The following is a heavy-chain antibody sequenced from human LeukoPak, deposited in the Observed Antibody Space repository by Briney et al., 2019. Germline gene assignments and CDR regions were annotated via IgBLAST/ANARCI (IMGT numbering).Heavy chain of an antibody. CDR1: GFTFSSYA. D-gene: IGHD2-2*01. CDR3: ARGGGVPAAIQGLFDY. J-gene: IGHJ4*02. V-gene: IGHV3-30*04. CDR2: ISYDGSNK. Sequence: GGSLRLSCAASGFTFSSYAMHWVRQAPGKGLEWVAVISYDGSNKYYADSVKGRFTISRDNSENTLYLQMNSLRAEDTAVYYCARGGGVPAAIQGLFDYWGQGTLVTVSS.